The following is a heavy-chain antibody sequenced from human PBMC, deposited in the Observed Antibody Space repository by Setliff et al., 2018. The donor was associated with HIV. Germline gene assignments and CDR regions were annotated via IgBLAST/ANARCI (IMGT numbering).Heavy chain of an antibody. CDR3: ARLGDDNSGYYYYYYMDV. CDR2: IYPLDSAT. Sequence: PGESLKISCKASGYSFASYWVAWVRQMPGKGLEWMGIIYPLDSATRYSPSFQGQVTISVDKSTNTAFLQWTSLRASDTAMYYCARLGDDNSGYYYYYYMDVWGKGTTVTVSS. J-gene: IGHJ6*03. D-gene: IGHD3-22*01. V-gene: IGHV5-51*01. CDR1: GYSFASYW.